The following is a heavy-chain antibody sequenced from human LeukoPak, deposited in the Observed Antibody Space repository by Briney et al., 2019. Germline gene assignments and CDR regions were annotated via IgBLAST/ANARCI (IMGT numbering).Heavy chain of an antibody. D-gene: IGHD4-17*01. J-gene: IGHJ4*02. CDR3: ARGIESYGDYGY. CDR1: GGSISGSY. V-gene: IGHV4-59*01. Sequence: SETLSLTCTVAGGSISGSYWGWIRQPPGKGLEWIAYMYNSGSTNYNPSLKSRVTISIDTSKNQFSLKLSSLTAADTAIYYCARGIESYGDYGYWGQGILVTVSS. CDR2: MYNSGST.